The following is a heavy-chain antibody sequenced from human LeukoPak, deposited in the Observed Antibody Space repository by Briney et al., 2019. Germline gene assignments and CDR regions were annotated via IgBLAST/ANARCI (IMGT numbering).Heavy chain of an antibody. CDR3: ARLSKGRYFDYIFDY. CDR2: IYYTGST. Sequence: SETLSLTCTVSGGSVSSTEFYWGWIRQPPGKGLQWIGNIYYTGSTYYNPSLNSRVTMSVDASQNRFSLKMTSVTAADTAVYYCARLSKGRYFDYIFDYWGQGTLVTVSS. CDR1: GGSVSSTEFY. V-gene: IGHV4-39*01. D-gene: IGHD3-9*01. J-gene: IGHJ4*02.